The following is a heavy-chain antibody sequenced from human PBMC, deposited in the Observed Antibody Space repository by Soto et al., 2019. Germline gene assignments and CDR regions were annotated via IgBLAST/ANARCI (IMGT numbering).Heavy chain of an antibody. CDR1: GYTFTSYA. CDR2: INAGNGNT. V-gene: IGHV1-3*01. D-gene: IGHD1-1*01. J-gene: IGHJ4*02. Sequence: QVQLVQSGAEVKKPGASVRVSCKASGYTFTSYAMHWVRQAPGQRLEWMGWINAGNGNTKYSQKFQGRVTITRDTSASTAYMELSSLRSEDTAVYYCASQGDHNDPFDYWGQGTLVTVSS. CDR3: ASQGDHNDPFDY.